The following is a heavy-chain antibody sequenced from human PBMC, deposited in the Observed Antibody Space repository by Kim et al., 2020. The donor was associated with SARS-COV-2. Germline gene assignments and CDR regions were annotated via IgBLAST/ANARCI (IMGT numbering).Heavy chain of an antibody. CDR3: AREIRRWLTNWFDP. D-gene: IGHD3-22*01. Sequence: SETLSLTCTVSGGSISSYYWSWIRQPPGKGLEWIGYIYYSGSTNYNPSLKSRVTISVDTSKNQFSLKLSSVTAADTAVYYCAREIRRWLTNWFDPWGQGTLVTVSS. CDR2: IYYSGST. CDR1: GGSISSYY. J-gene: IGHJ5*02. V-gene: IGHV4-59*01.